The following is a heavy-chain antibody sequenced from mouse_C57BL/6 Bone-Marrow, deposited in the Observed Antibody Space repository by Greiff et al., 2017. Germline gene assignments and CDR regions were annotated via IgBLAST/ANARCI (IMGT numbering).Heavy chain of an antibody. V-gene: IGHV5-16*01. CDR1: GFTFSDYY. Sequence: EVQVVESEGGLVQPGSSMKLSCTASGFTFSDYYMAWVRQVPEKGLEWVANINYDGSSTYYLDSLKSRFIISRDNAKNILYLQMSSLKSEDTATYYCARDGDYGSSYVFDYWGQGTTLTVSS. CDR3: ARDGDYGSSYVFDY. CDR2: INYDGSST. J-gene: IGHJ2*01. D-gene: IGHD1-1*01.